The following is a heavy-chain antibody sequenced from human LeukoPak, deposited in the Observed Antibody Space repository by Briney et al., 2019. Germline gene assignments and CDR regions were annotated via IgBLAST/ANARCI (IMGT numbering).Heavy chain of an antibody. CDR1: GGSISTSNYY. J-gene: IGHJ4*02. CDR2: IFYSGST. V-gene: IGHV4-39*06. Sequence: NTSETLSLTCTVSGGSISTSNYYWGWIRQPPGKGLEWIGNIFYSGSTYYSPSVKSRVTISVDTSKNQFPLRLHSVTAADTAIYYCARDRSYYSDTGTDYWGQGALVTVSS. D-gene: IGHD3-22*01. CDR3: ARDRSYYSDTGTDY.